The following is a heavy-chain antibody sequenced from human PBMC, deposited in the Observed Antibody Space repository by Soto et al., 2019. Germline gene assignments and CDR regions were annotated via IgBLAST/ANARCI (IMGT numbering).Heavy chain of an antibody. CDR3: AKRDCIRTSCRQGYYYGMDV. J-gene: IGHJ6*02. CDR2: ISSDGSNK. D-gene: IGHD2-2*01. CDR1: GFTFSSYG. Sequence: QVQLVESGGGVVQPGRSLRLSCAASGFTFSSYGMHWVRQAPGKGLEWVAVISSDGSNKYYADSVKGRFTISRGKSKSPRHLQMHSLRAEDTAVYYCAKRDCIRTSCRQGYYYGMDVWGQGTTVTVSS. V-gene: IGHV3-30*18.